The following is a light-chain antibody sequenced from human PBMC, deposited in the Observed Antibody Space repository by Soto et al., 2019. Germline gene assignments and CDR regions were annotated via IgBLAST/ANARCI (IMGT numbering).Light chain of an antibody. V-gene: IGKV2-28*01. CDR2: LGS. Sequence: DIVVTQSPLTLPVTPGETASISCRSSQSLLHSNGYNYLDWYLQKPGQSPQLLIYLGSNRASWVPDTFSGSGSGTDFTLKISRVEAEDVGVYYCVRALQSSPRTFGQGTKV. CDR1: QSLLHSNGYNY. CDR3: VRALQSSPRT. J-gene: IGKJ1*01.